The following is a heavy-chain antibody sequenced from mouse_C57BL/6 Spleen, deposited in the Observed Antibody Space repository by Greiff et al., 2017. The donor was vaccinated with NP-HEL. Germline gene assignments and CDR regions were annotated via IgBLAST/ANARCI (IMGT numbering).Heavy chain of an antibody. Sequence: QVQLQQPGAELVKPGASVKMSCKASGYTFTSYWITWVRQRPGQGLEWIGDIYPGSGSTNYTENVKSRATLTVDTSSNTAYLQLSSLTSEDSAVYYCAREDYGSSYDDWGQGTTLTVAS. CDR2: IYPGSGST. CDR3: AREDYGSSYDD. D-gene: IGHD1-1*01. J-gene: IGHJ2*01. V-gene: IGHV1-55*01. CDR1: GYTFTSYW.